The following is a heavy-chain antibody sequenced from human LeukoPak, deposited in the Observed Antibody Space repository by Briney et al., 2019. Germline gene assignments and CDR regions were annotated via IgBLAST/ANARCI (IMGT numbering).Heavy chain of an antibody. CDR3: ARHPRGYSRGVFDY. CDR2: IYHSGST. Sequence: SETLSLTCTVSGGSISSGGYYWSWIRQPPGKGLEWIGYIYHSGSTNYNPSLKSRVTISVDTSKNQFSLKLSSVTAADTAVYYCARHPRGYSRGVFDYWGQGTLVTVSS. J-gene: IGHJ4*02. CDR1: GGSISSGGYY. D-gene: IGHD5-18*01. V-gene: IGHV4-61*08.